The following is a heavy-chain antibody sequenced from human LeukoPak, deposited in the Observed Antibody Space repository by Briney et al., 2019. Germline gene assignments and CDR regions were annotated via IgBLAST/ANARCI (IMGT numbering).Heavy chain of an antibody. Sequence: GGSLRLSCAASGFTFSSYAMSWVRQAPGKGLEWVSAISGSGGSTYYADSVKGRFTISRDNSKNTLYLQMNSLRAEDTAVYYCAMSAPRLHRIIGDAFDIWGQGTMVTVSS. CDR1: GFTFSSYA. V-gene: IGHV3-23*01. D-gene: IGHD4-11*01. CDR2: ISGSGGST. J-gene: IGHJ3*02. CDR3: AMSAPRLHRIIGDAFDI.